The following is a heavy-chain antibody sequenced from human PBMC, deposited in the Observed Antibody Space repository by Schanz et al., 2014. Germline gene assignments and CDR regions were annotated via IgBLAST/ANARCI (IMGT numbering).Heavy chain of an antibody. V-gene: IGHV3-74*02. CDR1: GFTFSSYW. Sequence: EVQLVESGGGLVQPGGSLRLSCAASGFTFSSYWMHWVRQVPGKGLVWVSRIKSDGSSTSYADSVKGRFTISRDNAKNTLYLQVNSLRAEDTAVYYCARRALWVGDNCFDPWGQGTLVTVSS. D-gene: IGHD3-10*01. CDR3: ARRALWVGDNCFDP. CDR2: IKSDGSST. J-gene: IGHJ5*02.